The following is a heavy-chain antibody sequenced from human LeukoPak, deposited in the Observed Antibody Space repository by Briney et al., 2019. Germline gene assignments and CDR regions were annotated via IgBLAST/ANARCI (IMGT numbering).Heavy chain of an antibody. V-gene: IGHV1-18*01. CDR2: IDPNSGGT. J-gene: IGHJ6*03. D-gene: IGHD3-22*01. CDR3: ARSTYDSSDYYYYYMDV. CDR1: GYTFTSYG. Sequence: ASVKVSCKASGYTFTSYGISWVRQAPGQGLEWMGWIDPNSGGTNYAQKLQGRVTMTTDTSTSTAYMELRSLGSEDTAVYCCARSTYDSSDYYYYYMDVWGKGTTVTVSS.